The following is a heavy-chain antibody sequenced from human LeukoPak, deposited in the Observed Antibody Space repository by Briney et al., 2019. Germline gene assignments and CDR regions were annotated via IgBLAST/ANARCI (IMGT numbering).Heavy chain of an antibody. V-gene: IGHV3-33*01. CDR2: LWYDGSDK. D-gene: IGHD3-22*01. J-gene: IGHJ4*02. Sequence: GGSLRLSCAASGFTLSSYGMHWVRQAPGKGLEWVAVLWYDGSDKYYAHSVKGRFTISRDNSKNTLYLQMHSLRAEDTALYYCARAQSSAYLIPGFDYWGQGTLVTVSS. CDR1: GFTLSSYG. CDR3: ARAQSSAYLIPGFDY.